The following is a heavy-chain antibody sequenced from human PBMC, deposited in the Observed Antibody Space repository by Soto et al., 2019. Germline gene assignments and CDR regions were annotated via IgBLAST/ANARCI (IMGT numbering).Heavy chain of an antibody. CDR1: GGSISSYY. V-gene: IGHV4-59*12. CDR2: IYYSGST. D-gene: IGHD3-3*01. CDR3: ARSKFSGVVTYYYYYGIDV. J-gene: IGHJ6*02. Sequence: SETLSLTCTVSGGSISSYYWSWIRQPPGKGLEWIGYIYYSGSTNYNPSLKSRVTISVDTSKNQFSLKLSSVTAADTAVYYCARSKFSGVVTYYYYYGIDVWGQGTTVTVSS.